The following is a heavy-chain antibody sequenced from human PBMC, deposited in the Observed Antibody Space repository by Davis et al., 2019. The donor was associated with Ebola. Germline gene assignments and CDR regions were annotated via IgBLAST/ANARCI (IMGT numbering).Heavy chain of an antibody. J-gene: IGHJ4*02. V-gene: IGHV1-69*13. Sequence: SVKASCKASGGTFSSYAISWVRQAPGQGLEWMGGIIPIFGTANYAQKFQGRVTITADESTSTAYMELSSLRSEDTAVYYCARGLDMGDCFDYWGQGTLVTVSS. CDR2: IIPIFGTA. CDR3: ARGLDMGDCFDY. D-gene: IGHD2-2*03. CDR1: GGTFSSYA.